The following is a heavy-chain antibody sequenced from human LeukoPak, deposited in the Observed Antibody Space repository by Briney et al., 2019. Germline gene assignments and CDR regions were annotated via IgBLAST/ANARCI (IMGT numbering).Heavy chain of an antibody. D-gene: IGHD3-10*01. CDR3: AKDTIVLLWFGGLGY. Sequence: GGSLRLSCAASGSTFSSYGMHWVRQAPGKGLEWVAVISYDGSNKYYADSVKGRFTISRDNSKNTLYLQMNSLRAEDTAVYYCAKDTIVLLWFGGLGYWGQGTLVTVSS. V-gene: IGHV3-30*18. J-gene: IGHJ4*02. CDR2: ISYDGSNK. CDR1: GSTFSSYG.